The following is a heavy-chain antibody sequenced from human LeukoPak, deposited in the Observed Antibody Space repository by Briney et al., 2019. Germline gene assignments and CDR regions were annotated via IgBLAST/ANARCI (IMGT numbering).Heavy chain of an antibody. CDR2: IYSGGST. CDR3: ARGFVLNSSSWPLGFDY. J-gene: IGHJ4*02. Sequence: GGSLRLSCAASGFTVSSNYMSWVRQAPGKGLEWVSVIYSGGSTYYADSVKGRFTISRDNSKNTLYLQMNSLRAEDTAVYYCARGFVLNSSSWPLGFDYWGQGTLVTVSS. CDR1: GFTVSSNY. D-gene: IGHD6-13*01. V-gene: IGHV3-66*01.